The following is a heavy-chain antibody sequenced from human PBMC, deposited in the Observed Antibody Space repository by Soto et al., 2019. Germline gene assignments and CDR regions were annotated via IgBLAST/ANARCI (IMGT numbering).Heavy chain of an antibody. CDR3: ARAGYYDYVWGSYPPPDY. D-gene: IGHD3-16*02. Sequence: EVQLVESGEGLVQPGGSLRLSCAASGFTFSSYAMHWVRQAPGKGLEYVSAISSNGGSTYYADSVKGRFTISRDNSKNTLYLRMGSLRAEDMAVYYCARAGYYDYVWGSYPPPDYWGQGTLVTVSS. CDR2: ISSNGGST. J-gene: IGHJ4*02. CDR1: GFTFSSYA. V-gene: IGHV3-64*02.